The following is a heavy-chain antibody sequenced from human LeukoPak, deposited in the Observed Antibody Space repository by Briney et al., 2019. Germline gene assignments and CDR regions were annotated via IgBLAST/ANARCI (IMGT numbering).Heavy chain of an antibody. J-gene: IGHJ6*02. CDR1: VYTFTSYD. V-gene: IGHV1-8*01. CDR3: ATGGYYDILTGYYYYYGMDV. Sequence: ASVKVSCKASVYTFTSYDINWVRQATGQGLEWMGWMNPNSGNTGYAQKFQGRVTMTRNTSISTAYMELSSLRSEDTAVYYCATGGYYDILTGYYYYYGMDVWGQGTTVTVSS. CDR2: MNPNSGNT. D-gene: IGHD3-9*01.